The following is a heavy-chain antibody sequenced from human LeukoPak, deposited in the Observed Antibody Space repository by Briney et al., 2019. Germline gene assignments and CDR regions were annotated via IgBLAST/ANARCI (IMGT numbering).Heavy chain of an antibody. V-gene: IGHV1-18*01. CDR2: ISAYNSAYKGNT. CDR3: AREYGSGSYTGIDY. D-gene: IGHD3-10*01. J-gene: IGHJ4*02. Sequence: ASVKVSCKASGYTFINYGITWERLAHGQGLGFMGWISAYNSAYKGNTYYAQKHQGRVTITTATSTIKGYMELRSLRYDDTAVYYSAREYGSGSYTGIDYWGQGTLVTVSS. CDR1: GYTFINYG.